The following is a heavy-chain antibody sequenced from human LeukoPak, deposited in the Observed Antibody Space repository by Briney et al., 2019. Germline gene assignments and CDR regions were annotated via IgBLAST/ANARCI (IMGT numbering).Heavy chain of an antibody. Sequence: SETLSLTCAVYGGSFSGYYWSWIRQPPGKGLVWMGVINHSGSTNYNPSLKSRVTISVDTSKNQFSLKLSSVTAADTAVYYCARGSASSSEGYAFDIWGQGTMVTVSS. D-gene: IGHD6-13*01. CDR1: GGSFSGYY. CDR2: INHSGST. CDR3: ARGSASSSEGYAFDI. J-gene: IGHJ3*02. V-gene: IGHV4-34*01.